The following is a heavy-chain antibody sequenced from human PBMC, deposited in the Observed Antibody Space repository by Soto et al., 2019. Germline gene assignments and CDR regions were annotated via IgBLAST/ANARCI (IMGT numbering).Heavy chain of an antibody. V-gene: IGHV1-46*01. CDR1: GYTFTSYY. CDR3: ARDRNYDSSGSPYYYYGMDV. J-gene: IGHJ6*02. D-gene: IGHD3-22*01. Sequence: QVQLVQSGAEVKKPGASVKVSCKASGYTFTSYYMHWVRQAPGQGLEWMGIINPSGGSTSYVQKCQGRVTMTRDSSTSTVFMELSSRRSEDTAVYYCARDRNYDSSGSPYYYYGMDVWGQGTTVTVSS. CDR2: INPSGGST.